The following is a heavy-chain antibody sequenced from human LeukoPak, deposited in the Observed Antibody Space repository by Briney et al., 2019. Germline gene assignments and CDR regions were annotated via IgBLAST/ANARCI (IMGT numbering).Heavy chain of an antibody. CDR1: GYTFTSYD. J-gene: IGHJ5*02. Sequence: ASVKVSCKASGYTFTSYDINWVRQAPGQGLEWMGWISAYNGNTNYAQKLQGRVTMTTDTSTSTAYMELRSLRSDDTAVYYCARAKRPYYYDSSGSNWFDPWGQGTLVTVSS. V-gene: IGHV1-18*01. D-gene: IGHD3-22*01. CDR2: ISAYNGNT. CDR3: ARAKRPYYYDSSGSNWFDP.